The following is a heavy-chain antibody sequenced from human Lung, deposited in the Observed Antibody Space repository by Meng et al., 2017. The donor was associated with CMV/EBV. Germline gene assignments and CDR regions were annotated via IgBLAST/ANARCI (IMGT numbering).Heavy chain of an antibody. V-gene: IGHV4-30-4*01. J-gene: IGHJ2*01. Sequence: QVPPPAPVPGLWRPPQTLSLTYTCSGGSISSGDYYWSWIRQPPGKGLEWIGYIYYSGSTYYNPSLKSRVTISVDTSKNQFSLKLSSVTAADTAVYYCARGYYDSSGYGYWYFNLWGRGTLVTVSS. CDR1: GGSISSGDYY. CDR3: ARGYYDSSGYGYWYFNL. D-gene: IGHD3-22*01. CDR2: IYYSGST.